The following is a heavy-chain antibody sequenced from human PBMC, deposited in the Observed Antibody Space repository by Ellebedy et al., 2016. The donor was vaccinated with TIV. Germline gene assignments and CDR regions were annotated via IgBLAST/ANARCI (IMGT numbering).Heavy chain of an antibody. D-gene: IGHD2/OR15-2a*01. CDR1: GYTFSSYG. CDR2: ISAYNGDT. Sequence: ASVKVSCKASGYTFSSYGISWVRQAPGQGLEWMGWISAYNGDTNYAQKFQGRVTMTTDTFESTAYLELRSLRSDDTAVYYCARGFYEKFDPWGQGTLVTVSS. CDR3: ARGFYEKFDP. J-gene: IGHJ5*02. V-gene: IGHV1-18*04.